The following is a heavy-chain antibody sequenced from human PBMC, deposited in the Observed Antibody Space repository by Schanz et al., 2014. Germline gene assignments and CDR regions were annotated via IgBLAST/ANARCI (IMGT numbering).Heavy chain of an antibody. CDR3: AKAGSGWSTAGYYY. V-gene: IGHV3-23*01. J-gene: IGHJ4*02. Sequence: EVQLLESGGGLVQPGGSLRLSCIGSGFTFRSYALGWVRQAPGKGLEWVSLVSASGGGPFYADSVKGRFTISRDNSRNTVFLQMNSLRAEDTAVYYCAKAGSGWSTAGYYYWGQGTLVAVSS. CDR1: GFTFRSYA. CDR2: VSASGGGP. D-gene: IGHD6-19*01.